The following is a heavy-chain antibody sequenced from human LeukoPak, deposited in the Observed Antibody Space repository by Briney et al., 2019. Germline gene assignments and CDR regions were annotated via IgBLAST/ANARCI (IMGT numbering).Heavy chain of an antibody. D-gene: IGHD4-17*01. CDR1: GFTFSSYA. V-gene: IGHV3-23*01. CDR2: ISGSGGST. Sequence: PGGSLRLSCAASGFTFSSYAMSWVRQAPGKGLEWVSIISGSGGSTYYADSVKGRFTISRDNSKNTLYLQMNSLRAEDTAVYYCAKGSDGDPGWAVDYWGQGTLVTVSS. J-gene: IGHJ4*02. CDR3: AKGSDGDPGWAVDY.